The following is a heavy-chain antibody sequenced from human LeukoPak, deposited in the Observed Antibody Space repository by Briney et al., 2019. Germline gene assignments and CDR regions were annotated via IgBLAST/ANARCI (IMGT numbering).Heavy chain of an antibody. D-gene: IGHD3-3*01. Sequence: PSETLSLTCAVYGGSFSGYYWSWIRQPPGKGLEWIGSIHYSGTTYYSPSHKSRVTVSVDTSKSQFSLEVSSVTAADTAVYYCARHRSGYSFDLWSQGTLVTVSP. J-gene: IGHJ4*02. V-gene: IGHV4-34*01. CDR2: IHYSGTT. CDR1: GGSFSGYY. CDR3: ARHRSGYSFDL.